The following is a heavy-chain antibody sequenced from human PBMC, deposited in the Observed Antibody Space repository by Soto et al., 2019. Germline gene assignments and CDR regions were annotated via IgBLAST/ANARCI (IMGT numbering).Heavy chain of an antibody. Sequence: QLQLQESGPGLVKPSETLSLTCTVSGGSISSSSYYWGWIRQPPGKGLEWIGSIYYSGSTYYNPSLKSRVTISVDTSKNQFSLKLSSVPAADTAVYYCARQRERSTIFGVVIRRTPFDYWGQGTLVTVSS. CDR3: ARQRERSTIFGVVIRRTPFDY. V-gene: IGHV4-39*01. CDR2: IYYSGST. J-gene: IGHJ4*02. D-gene: IGHD3-3*01. CDR1: GGSISSSSYY.